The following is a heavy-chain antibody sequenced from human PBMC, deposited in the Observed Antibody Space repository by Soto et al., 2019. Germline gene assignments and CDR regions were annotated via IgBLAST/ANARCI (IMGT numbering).Heavy chain of an antibody. Sequence: EVQLLESGGGLVQPGGSLRLSCAASGFTFSTYVMSWVRQAPGKGLEWVSSISGSGASTYYADSVKGRFTISRDNSKNTLYLQMNSLRAEDTALYYCAKTVVFDPWGQGTLVTVSS. CDR2: ISGSGAST. D-gene: IGHD2-15*01. CDR3: AKTVVFDP. CDR1: GFTFSTYV. V-gene: IGHV3-23*01. J-gene: IGHJ5*02.